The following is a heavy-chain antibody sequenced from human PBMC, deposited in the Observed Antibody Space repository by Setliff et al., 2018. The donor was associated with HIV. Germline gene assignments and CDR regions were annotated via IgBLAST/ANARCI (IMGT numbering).Heavy chain of an antibody. CDR2: ISYDGTNK. D-gene: IGHD3-10*01. J-gene: IGHJ6*03. Sequence: LRLSCAASGFTFSSYGMHWVRQAPGKGLEWVAVISYDGTNKYYADSVKGRFTISRDNSKNTVYLQMNSLRAEDTAVYYCAKDGSRGGDMDVWAKGTTVTAP. CDR3: AKDGSRGGDMDV. CDR1: GFTFSSYG. V-gene: IGHV3-30*18.